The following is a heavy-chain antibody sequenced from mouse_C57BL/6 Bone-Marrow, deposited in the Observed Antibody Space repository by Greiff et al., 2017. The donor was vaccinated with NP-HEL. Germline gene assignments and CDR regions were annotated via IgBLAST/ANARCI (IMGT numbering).Heavy chain of an antibody. Sequence: QVQLQQSGPELVKPGASVKISCKASGYAFSSSWMNWVKQRPGKGLEWIGRIYPGDGDTNYNGKFKGKATLTADKSSSTAYMQLSSLTSEDSAVYSCARGVLRIFDYSGEGTTLTFSS. V-gene: IGHV1-82*01. CDR1: GYAFSSSW. CDR3: ARGVLRIFDY. CDR2: IYPGDGDT. J-gene: IGHJ2*01. D-gene: IGHD1-1*01.